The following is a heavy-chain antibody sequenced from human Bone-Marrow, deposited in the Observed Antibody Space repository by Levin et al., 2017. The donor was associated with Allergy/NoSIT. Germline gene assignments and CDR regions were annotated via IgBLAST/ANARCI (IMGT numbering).Heavy chain of an antibody. V-gene: IGHV3-53*01. D-gene: IGHD3-10*02. CDR2: IYSVGST. CDR1: GFTVNNNY. Sequence: GGSLRLSCAASGFTVNNNYMTWVRQAPGKGLEWVSLIYSVGSTYYADSVKGRFTISRDSSKNTVYLQMNNLRAADTAVYYCARNVPVTDMGYWGQGTLVTVSS. CDR3: ARNVPVTDMGY. J-gene: IGHJ4*02.